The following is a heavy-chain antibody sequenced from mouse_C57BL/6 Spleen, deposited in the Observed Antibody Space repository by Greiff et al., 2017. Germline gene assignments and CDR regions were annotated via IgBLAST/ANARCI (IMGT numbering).Heavy chain of an antibody. Sequence: VQLQQSGAELVRPGASVKLSCTASGFNIKDYYMHWVKQRPEQGLEWIGRIDPEDGDTEYAPKFQGKATMTADTSSNTASLQLSSLTSEDTAVDYCTTSVYYGSSLYYFDYWGQGTTLTVSS. D-gene: IGHD1-1*01. CDR1: GFNIKDYY. J-gene: IGHJ2*01. V-gene: IGHV14-1*01. CDR2: IDPEDGDT. CDR3: TTSVYYGSSLYYFDY.